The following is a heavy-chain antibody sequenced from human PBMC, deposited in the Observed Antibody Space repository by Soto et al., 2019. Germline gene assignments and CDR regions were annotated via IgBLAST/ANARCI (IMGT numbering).Heavy chain of an antibody. CDR1: GGSISSGGYY. Sequence: QVQLQESGPGLVKPSQTLSLTCTVSGGSISSGGYYWSWIRQHPGKGLEWIGYIYYSGSTYYNPSLKSRVTISVDTSKNQFSLKLSSVTAADTAVYYCARDTGAYYDSSGYYQYWYFDLWGRGTLVTVSS. J-gene: IGHJ2*01. CDR2: IYYSGST. D-gene: IGHD3-22*01. V-gene: IGHV4-31*03. CDR3: ARDTGAYYDSSGYYQYWYFDL.